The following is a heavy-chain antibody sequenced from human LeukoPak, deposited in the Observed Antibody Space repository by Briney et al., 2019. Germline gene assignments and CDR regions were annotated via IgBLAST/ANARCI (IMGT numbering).Heavy chain of an antibody. D-gene: IGHD3-10*01. CDR1: GYTFTGYY. CDR3: ARQGDLFDY. J-gene: IGHJ4*02. Sequence: GASVKVSCKASGYTFTGYYMHWLRQAPGQGLEWMGRINPNSGGTNYEQKFQGRATMTRDTSISTAYMELSRLRSYDTAVYYCARQGDLFDYWGQGTLVTVSS. V-gene: IGHV1-2*06. CDR2: INPNSGGT.